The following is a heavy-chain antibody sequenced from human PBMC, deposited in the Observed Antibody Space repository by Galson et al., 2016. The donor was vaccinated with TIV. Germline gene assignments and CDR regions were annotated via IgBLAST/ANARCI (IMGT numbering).Heavy chain of an antibody. D-gene: IGHD5-18*01. CDR1: GGSFSSYV. CDR2: IIPLLSTA. V-gene: IGHV1-69*13. CDR3: AKDRNTAMDTYYYYYGVDV. J-gene: IGHJ6*02. Sequence: SVKVSCKASGGSFSSYVISWVRQAPGQGLEWMGGIIPLLSTANYAQKFQGRVTITADESTSTAYMELSSLRSEDTAIYYCAKDRNTAMDTYYYYYGVDVWGQGTTVTVSS.